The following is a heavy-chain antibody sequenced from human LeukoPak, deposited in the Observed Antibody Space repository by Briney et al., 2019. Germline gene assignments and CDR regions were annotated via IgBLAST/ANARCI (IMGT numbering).Heavy chain of an antibody. J-gene: IGHJ4*02. V-gene: IGHV3-30*18. D-gene: IGHD3-3*01. CDR1: GFTFSSYG. CDR2: ISYDGSNK. CDR3: AKEGGTLEWLLFYDY. Sequence: GGSLRISCAASGFTFSSYGRHWVRQAPGKGLEWVAVISYDGSNKYYADSVKGRFTISRDNSKNTLYLQMNSLRAEDTAVYYCAKEGGTLEWLLFYDYWGQGTLVTVSS.